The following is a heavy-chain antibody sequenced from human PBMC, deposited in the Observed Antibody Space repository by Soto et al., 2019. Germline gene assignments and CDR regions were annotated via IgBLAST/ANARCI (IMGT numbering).Heavy chain of an antibody. CDR3: ARDTRSIAVAGTVDY. J-gene: IGHJ4*02. Sequence: QVQLVESGGGVVQPGRSLRLSCAASGFTFSSYGMHWVRQAPGKGLEWVAVIWYDGSNKYYADSVKGRFTISRDNSKNTRYLQMNSLRAEYTAVYYCARDTRSIAVAGTVDYWGQGTLVNVSS. V-gene: IGHV3-33*01. CDR1: GFTFSSYG. D-gene: IGHD6-19*01. CDR2: IWYDGSNK.